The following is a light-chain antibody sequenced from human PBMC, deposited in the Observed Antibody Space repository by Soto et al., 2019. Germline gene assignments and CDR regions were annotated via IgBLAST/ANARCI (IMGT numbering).Light chain of an antibody. CDR2: DAS. Sequence: VLAYSPAPLSSSPGESVTRSCWASQSITTYLAWDQQKHGQAPRLPIYDASYRAAGIPSRLSGSGSGTDFTLTISSMEPADFAIYRCQQRSNLPLTFVGWTKVEI. CDR1: QSITTY. V-gene: IGKV3-11*01. CDR3: QQRSNLPLT. J-gene: IGKJ4*01.